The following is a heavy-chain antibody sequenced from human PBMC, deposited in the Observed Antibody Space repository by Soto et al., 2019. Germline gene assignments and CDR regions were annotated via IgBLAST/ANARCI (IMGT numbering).Heavy chain of an antibody. CDR2: ISSSGSTI. Sequence: GGSLRLSCAASGFTFSDYYMSWIRQAPGKGLEWVSYISSSGSTIYYADSVKGRFTISRDNAKNSLYLQMNSLRAEDTAVYYCASAAHSGYDYRKIPLFDYWGQGTLVTVSS. V-gene: IGHV3-11*01. CDR1: GFTFSDYY. CDR3: ASAAHSGYDYRKIPLFDY. J-gene: IGHJ4*02. D-gene: IGHD5-12*01.